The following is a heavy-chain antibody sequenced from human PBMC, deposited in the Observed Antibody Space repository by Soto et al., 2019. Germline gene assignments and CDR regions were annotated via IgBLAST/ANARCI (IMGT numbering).Heavy chain of an antibody. CDR3: ARQVRSDGPGDA. D-gene: IGHD2-15*01. CDR2: IYPRDSET. J-gene: IGHJ5*02. CDR1: GYNFPNYW. V-gene: IGHV5-51*01. Sequence: ESLKISCKASGYNFPNYWIAWVRQMPGQGLEWMGIIYPRDSETRFSPSIQGQVTISADKSTNTAYLQWSSLRASDTAMYYCARQVRSDGPGDAWGQGTLVTVSS.